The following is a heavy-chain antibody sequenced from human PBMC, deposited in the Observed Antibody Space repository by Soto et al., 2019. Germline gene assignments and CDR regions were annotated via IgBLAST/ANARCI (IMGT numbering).Heavy chain of an antibody. D-gene: IGHD6-19*01. V-gene: IGHV3-7*03. CDR3: ARDIGREIAVAVARFDP. Sequence: PGGSLRLSCAASGFTFSSYWMSWVRQAPGKGLEWVANIKQDGSEKYYVDSVKGRFTISRDNAKNSLYLQMNSLRAEDTAVYYCARDIGREIAVAVARFDPWGQGTLVTVSS. CDR1: GFTFSSYW. CDR2: IKQDGSEK. J-gene: IGHJ5*02.